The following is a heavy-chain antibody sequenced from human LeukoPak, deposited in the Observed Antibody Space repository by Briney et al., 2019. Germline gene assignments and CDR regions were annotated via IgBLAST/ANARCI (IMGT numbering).Heavy chain of an antibody. CDR3: ARTGYGYYYDSSGYYYDAFDI. J-gene: IGHJ3*02. Sequence: ASVKVSCKASGYTFTSYGISWVRQAPGQGLEWMGWISAYNGNTNYAQKLQGRVTMTTDTSTSTAYMELRSLRSDDTAVYYCARTGYGYYYDSSGYYYDAFDIWGQGTMVTVSS. V-gene: IGHV1-18*01. D-gene: IGHD3-22*01. CDR1: GYTFTSYG. CDR2: ISAYNGNT.